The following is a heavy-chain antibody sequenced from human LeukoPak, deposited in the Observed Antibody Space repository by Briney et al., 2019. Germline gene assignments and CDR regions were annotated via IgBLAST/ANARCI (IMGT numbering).Heavy chain of an antibody. J-gene: IGHJ5*02. D-gene: IGHD6-13*01. CDR2: ISSSSSYI. V-gene: IGHV3-21*01. CDR3: ARGLVQLQLIYNWFDP. CDR1: GFTFSSYS. Sequence: GGSLRLSCAASGFTFSSYSMNWVRQAPGKGLEWVSSISSSSSYIYYADSVKGRFTISRDNAKNSLYLQMNSLRAEDTAVCYCARGLVQLQLIYNWFDPWGQGTLVTVSS.